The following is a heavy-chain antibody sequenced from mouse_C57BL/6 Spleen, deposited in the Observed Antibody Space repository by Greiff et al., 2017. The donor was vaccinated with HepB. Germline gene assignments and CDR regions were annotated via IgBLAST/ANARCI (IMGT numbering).Heavy chain of an antibody. Sequence: QVQLKQSGAELARPGASVKLSCKASGYTFTSYGISWVKQRTGQGLEWIGEIYPRSGNTYYNEKFKGKATLTADKSSSTAYMELRSLTSEDSAVYFCAAQATDAMDYWGQGTSVTVSS. CDR2: IYPRSGNT. CDR3: AAQATDAMDY. V-gene: IGHV1-81*01. J-gene: IGHJ4*01. D-gene: IGHD3-2*02. CDR1: GYTFTSYG.